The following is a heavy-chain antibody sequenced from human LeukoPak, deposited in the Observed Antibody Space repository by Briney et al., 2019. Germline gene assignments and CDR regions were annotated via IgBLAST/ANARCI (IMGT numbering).Heavy chain of an antibody. V-gene: IGHV3-7*01. CDR1: GFTFSNAW. CDR2: IKQDGSEK. J-gene: IGHJ5*02. D-gene: IGHD2-2*01. CDR3: ARGGYCSSTSCSPLWS. Sequence: PGGSLRLSCAASGFTFSNAWMSWVRQAPGKGLEWVANIKQDGSEKCYVDSVKGRFTISRDNAKNSLYLQMNSLRAEDTAVYYCARGGYCSSTSCSPLWSWGQGTLVTVSS.